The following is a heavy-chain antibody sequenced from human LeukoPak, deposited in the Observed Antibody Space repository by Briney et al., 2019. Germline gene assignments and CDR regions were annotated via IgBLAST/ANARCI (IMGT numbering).Heavy chain of an antibody. Sequence: GGSLRLSCTASGFTFSTYWMNWVRQAPGKGLEWVANIKEDGSEKYYVDSVKGRFTISRDNAKNSLYLQMNSLRPEDTAVYPCARSRGVAGTSEFDPWGQGTLVTVSS. CDR3: ARSRGVAGTSEFDP. CDR1: GFTFSTYW. CDR2: IKEDGSEK. V-gene: IGHV3-7*01. D-gene: IGHD6-19*01. J-gene: IGHJ5*02.